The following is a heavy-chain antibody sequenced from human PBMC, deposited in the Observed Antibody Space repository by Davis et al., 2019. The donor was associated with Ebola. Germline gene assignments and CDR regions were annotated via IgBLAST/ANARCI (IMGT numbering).Heavy chain of an antibody. CDR1: GGSFSGYY. CDR2: ITHSGSF. V-gene: IGHV4-34*01. J-gene: IGHJ5*02. Sequence: MPGGSLRLSCAVYGGSFSGYYWSWIRQSPGKGLEWIGEITHSGSFNYNPSLKSRVTISVDTSKNQFSLKLTSVTAADTAVYYCARLSYYYDDSAYSRPYNWFDPWGQGTLVTVSS. D-gene: IGHD3-22*01. CDR3: ARLSYYYDDSAYSRPYNWFDP.